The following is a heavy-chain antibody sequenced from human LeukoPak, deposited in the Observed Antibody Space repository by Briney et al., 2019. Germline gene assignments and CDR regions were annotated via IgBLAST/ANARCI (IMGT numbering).Heavy chain of an antibody. V-gene: IGHV4-61*01. CDR3: ARDRELGY. CDR1: GGSISSSSYY. Sequence: PSETLSLTRTVSGGSISSSSYYWGWIRQPPGKGLEWIGYIYNSGSTNYNPSLKSRVTISVDTSKTQFSLKLTSVTAADTAIYYCARDRELGYWGQGTLVIVSS. J-gene: IGHJ4*02. D-gene: IGHD3-10*01. CDR2: IYNSGST.